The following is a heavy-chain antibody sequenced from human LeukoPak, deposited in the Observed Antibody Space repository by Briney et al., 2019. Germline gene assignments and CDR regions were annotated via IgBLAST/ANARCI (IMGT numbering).Heavy chain of an antibody. J-gene: IGHJ3*02. D-gene: IGHD6-13*01. V-gene: IGHV1-18*01. CDR2: ISAYNGNT. CDR1: GYTFTSYG. Sequence: ASVKVSCKASGYTFTSYGIIWVRQAPGQGLEWMGWISAYNGNTNYAQKLQGRVTMTTDTSTSTAYMELRSLRSDDTAVYYCARDRQQQLVHHDAFDIWGQGTMVTVSS. CDR3: ARDRQQQLVHHDAFDI.